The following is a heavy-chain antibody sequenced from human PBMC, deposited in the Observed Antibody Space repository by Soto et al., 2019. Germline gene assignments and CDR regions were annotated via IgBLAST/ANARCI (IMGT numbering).Heavy chain of an antibody. CDR3: ARASASSMLRGVIIN. J-gene: IGHJ4*02. V-gene: IGHV4-4*02. D-gene: IGHD3-10*01. CDR1: GGSIARDNW. Sequence: QVQLQESGPGLVRPSGTLSLTCTFSGGSIARDNWWTWVRQPPGRGLEWIGAMYHSGTTNYRPSLKSRVTILIAESKNPSSLQLTSVTAADAARYYCARASASSMLRGVIINWGQGTLVTVSS. CDR2: MYHSGTT.